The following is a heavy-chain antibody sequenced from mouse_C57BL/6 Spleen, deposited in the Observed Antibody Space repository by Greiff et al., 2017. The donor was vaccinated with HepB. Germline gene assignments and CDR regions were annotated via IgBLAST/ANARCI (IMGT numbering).Heavy chain of an antibody. CDR3: ADTSFAY. V-gene: IGHV1-42*01. J-gene: IGHJ3*01. CDR1: GYSFTGYY. Sequence: EVQLQQSGPELVKPGASVKISCKASGYSFTGYYMNWVKQSPEKSLEWIGEINPSTGGTTYNQKFKAKATLTVDKSSSTAYMQLKSLTSEDSAVYYCADTSFAYWGQGTLVTVSA. D-gene: IGHD2-12*01. CDR2: INPSTGGT.